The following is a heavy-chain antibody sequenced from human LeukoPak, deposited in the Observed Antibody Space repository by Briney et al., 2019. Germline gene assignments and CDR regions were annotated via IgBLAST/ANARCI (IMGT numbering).Heavy chain of an antibody. CDR1: GFTFSNYW. Sequence: GGSLRLSCAASGFTFSNYWMSWVRQAPGKGLEWVANIKQDGSEKYYVDSVKGRFTISRDNAENSLYLQMNSLRADDTAVYYCARDRALYDRSGYYYTEDDYWGQGTLATVSS. J-gene: IGHJ4*02. CDR3: ARDRALYDRSGYYYTEDDY. V-gene: IGHV3-7*01. CDR2: IKQDGSEK. D-gene: IGHD3-22*01.